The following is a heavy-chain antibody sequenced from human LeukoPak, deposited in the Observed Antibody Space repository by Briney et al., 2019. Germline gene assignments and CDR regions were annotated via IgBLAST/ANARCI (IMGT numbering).Heavy chain of an antibody. D-gene: IGHD3/OR15-3a*01. CDR3: ARGGLPARSWFDP. J-gene: IGHJ5*02. CDR1: GYTFTSYY. V-gene: IGHV1-46*01. CDR2: INPSSGRT. Sequence: ASVNVSRKASGYTFTSYYMNWVRQAPGQGLEWMGIINPSSGRTTYAQKFQGRVTMTRDTSTSTVYMELTSLRSEDTAVFYCARGGLPARSWFDPWGQGTLVTVSS.